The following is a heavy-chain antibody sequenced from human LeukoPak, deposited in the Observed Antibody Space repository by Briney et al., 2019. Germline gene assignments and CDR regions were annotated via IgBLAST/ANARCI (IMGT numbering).Heavy chain of an antibody. CDR2: IYYSGST. CDR3: ARAQGGDWFDP. Sequence: PSETLSLTCTVSGGSISSYYWSWIRQRPGKGLEWIGYIYYSGSTNYNPSLKSRVTISVDTSKNQFSLKLSSVTAADTAVYYCARAQGGDWFDPWGQGTLVTVSS. V-gene: IGHV4-59*01. J-gene: IGHJ5*02. D-gene: IGHD1-26*01. CDR1: GGSISSYY.